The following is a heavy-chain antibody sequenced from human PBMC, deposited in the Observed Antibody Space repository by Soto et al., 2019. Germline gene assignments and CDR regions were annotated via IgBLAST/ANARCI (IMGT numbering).Heavy chain of an antibody. CDR2: ISSSGGST. Sequence: GGSLRVSCAASGFTFSSYSLRWVRQAPGKGLEWVSAISSSGGSTYYADSVKGRFTISRDNSKNTLYLQMNSLRAKDTAVYYCSTLLSTSRYFMSLYGMDVRGQGSPGTVPP. CDR1: GFTFSSYS. D-gene: IGHD3-9*01. J-gene: IGHJ6*01. CDR3: STLLSTSRYFMSLYGMDV. V-gene: IGHV3-23*01.